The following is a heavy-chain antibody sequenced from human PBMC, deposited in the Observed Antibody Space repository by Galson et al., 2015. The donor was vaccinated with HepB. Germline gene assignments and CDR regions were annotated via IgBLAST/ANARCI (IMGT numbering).Heavy chain of an antibody. CDR1: GFTFGDYA. V-gene: IGHV3-49*03. D-gene: IGHD3-10*01. CDR3: ARTYGSGTYGRFHRIDY. Sequence: SLRLSCAASGFTFGDYAMTWFRQAPGKGLEWVGFIRSKPYGGTTEYAASVKGRFTISRDDSKSIAYLQMNSLKTEDTAVYYCARTYGSGTYGRFHRIDYWGQGTLVTVSS. J-gene: IGHJ4*02. CDR2: IRSKPYGGTT.